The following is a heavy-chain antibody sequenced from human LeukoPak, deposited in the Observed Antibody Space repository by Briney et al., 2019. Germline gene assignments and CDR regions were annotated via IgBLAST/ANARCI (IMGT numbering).Heavy chain of an antibody. V-gene: IGHV4-59*12. Sequence: SETLSLTCTVSGGSISSYYWSWIRQPPGKGLEWIGYIYYSGSTNYNPSLKSRVTISVDTSKNQFSLKLSSVTAADTAVYYCARGTLKYYCSGTSCYEGGFDYWGQGTLVTVSS. CDR1: GGSISSYY. CDR3: ARGTLKYYCSGTSCYEGGFDY. CDR2: IYYSGST. D-gene: IGHD2-2*01. J-gene: IGHJ4*02.